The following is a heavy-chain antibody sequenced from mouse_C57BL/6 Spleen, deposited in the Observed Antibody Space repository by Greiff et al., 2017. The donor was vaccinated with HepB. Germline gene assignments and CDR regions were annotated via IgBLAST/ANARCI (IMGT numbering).Heavy chain of an antibody. CDR1: GYTFTDYY. CDR3: AYYSNYVGFAY. CDR2: IYPGSGNT. J-gene: IGHJ3*01. D-gene: IGHD2-5*01. Sequence: VQLQQSGAELVRPGASVKLSCKASGYTFTDYYINWVKQRPGQGLEWIARIYPGSGNTYYNEKFKGKATLTAEKSSSTAYMQLSSLTSEDSAVYFCAYYSNYVGFAYWGQGTLVTVSA. V-gene: IGHV1-76*01.